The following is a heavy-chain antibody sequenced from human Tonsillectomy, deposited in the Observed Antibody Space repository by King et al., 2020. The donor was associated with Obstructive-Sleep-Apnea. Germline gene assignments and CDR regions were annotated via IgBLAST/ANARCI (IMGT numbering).Heavy chain of an antibody. CDR2: IYNNGTT. CDR1: GDSISSYY. CDR3: ARHRKKGDQTGRPPHGVDV. D-gene: IGHD2-21*02. J-gene: IGHJ6*02. V-gene: IGHV4-59*08. Sequence: LQLQESGPRLVKPSETLSLTCTVSGDSISSYYWSWIRQSPGRGLEWLGFIYNNGTTKYNPSFASRVTILEDMSKNQFSLRLSSVTAADTATYFCARHRKKGDQTGRPPHGVDVWGRGTTVSVSS.